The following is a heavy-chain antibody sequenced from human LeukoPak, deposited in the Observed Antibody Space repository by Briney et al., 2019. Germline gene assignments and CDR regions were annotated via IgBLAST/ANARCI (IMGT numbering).Heavy chain of an antibody. Sequence: ASVKVSCKASGYTFTGYYMHWVRQAPGQGLEWMGWINPNSGGTNYAQKFQGRVTMTRDTSISTAYMELSRLRSDDTAVYYCARGYCSGGSCYYYYYGMDVWGQGTTVIVSS. CDR1: GYTFTGYY. CDR3: ARGYCSGGSCYYYYYGMDV. J-gene: IGHJ6*02. D-gene: IGHD2-15*01. CDR2: INPNSGGT. V-gene: IGHV1-2*02.